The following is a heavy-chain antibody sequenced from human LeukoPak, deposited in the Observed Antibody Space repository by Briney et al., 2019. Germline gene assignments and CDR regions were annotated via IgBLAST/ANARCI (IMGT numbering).Heavy chain of an antibody. CDR3: ASGDFITFGGGNPFDY. Sequence: GASVKVSCKASGGTFSTYAISWVRQAPGQGLEWMGGIIPIFGTANYAQKFQGRVTITADESTSTAYMELSSLRSEDTAVYYCASGDFITFGGGNPFDYWGQGTLVTVSS. D-gene: IGHD3-16*01. CDR2: IIPIFGTA. V-gene: IGHV1-69*13. CDR1: GGTFSTYA. J-gene: IGHJ4*02.